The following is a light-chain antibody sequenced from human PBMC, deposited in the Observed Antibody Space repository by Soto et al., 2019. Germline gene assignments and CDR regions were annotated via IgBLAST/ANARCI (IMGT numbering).Light chain of an antibody. CDR3: QQYGSSPLIS. J-gene: IGKJ5*01. V-gene: IGKV3-11*02. CDR2: DVS. Sequence: EIVLTQSPATLSLSPGERVTLSCRASQSVSNSLACYQQKPGQPPRLLIYDVSNRATGIPARFSGSGSGRDFTLTISGLEPEDFAVYYCQQYGSSPLISFGQGTRLEIK. CDR1: QSVSNS.